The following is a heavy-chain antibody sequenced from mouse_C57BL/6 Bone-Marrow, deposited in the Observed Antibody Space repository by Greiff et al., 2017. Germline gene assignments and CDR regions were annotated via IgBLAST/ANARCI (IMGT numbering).Heavy chain of an antibody. V-gene: IGHV1-82*01. J-gene: IGHJ2*01. Sequence: VQVVESGPELVKPGASVKISCKASGYAFSSSWMNWVKQRPGKGLEWIGRIYPGDGDTNYNGKFKGKATLTADKSSSTAYMQLSSLTSEDSAVYFCARFFAGSSFDYWGQGTTLTVSS. CDR2: IYPGDGDT. CDR1: GYAFSSSW. CDR3: ARFFAGSSFDY.